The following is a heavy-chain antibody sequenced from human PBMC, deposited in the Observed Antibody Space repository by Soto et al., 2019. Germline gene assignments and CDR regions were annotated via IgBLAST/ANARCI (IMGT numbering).Heavy chain of an antibody. D-gene: IGHD3-3*01. CDR1: GGSVSGYY. CDR2: INHTGGT. J-gene: IGHJ5*02. Sequence: PSETLSLTFAGYGGSVSGYYWNWIRQPPGKGLEWIGEINHTGGTHYNPSLKSRVTMSVDTSKNQFSLRLSSVTAADTAIYYCATRITVFGLLIPPFDPWGQGTQVTVSS. V-gene: IGHV4-34*01. CDR3: ATRITVFGLLIPPFDP.